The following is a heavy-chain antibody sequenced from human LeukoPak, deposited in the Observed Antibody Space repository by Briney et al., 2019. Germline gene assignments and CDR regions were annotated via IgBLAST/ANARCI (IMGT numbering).Heavy chain of an antibody. J-gene: IGHJ4*02. CDR1: GGSISSGSCY. D-gene: IGHD3-10*01. CDR3: ARAPITMVRGVIIPHFDY. CDR2: IYTSGST. Sequence: TSETLSLTCTVSGGSISSGSCYWSWIRQPAGKGLEWIGRIYTSGSTNYNPSLKSRVTISVDTSKNQFSLKLSSVTAADTAVYYCARAPITMVRGVIIPHFDYWGQGTLVTVPS. V-gene: IGHV4-61*02.